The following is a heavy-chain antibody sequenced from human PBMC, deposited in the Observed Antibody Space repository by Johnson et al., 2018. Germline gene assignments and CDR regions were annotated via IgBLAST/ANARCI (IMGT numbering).Heavy chain of an antibody. Sequence: VQLVESGGGLVKPGGSLRLSCAASGFTFSSYSMNWVRQAPGKGLEWVSSISSSSSYIYYADSVKGRFTISRDNAKNSLYLQMNSLRAEDTAVYYCSSGYSYGYYYYYMDVWGKGTTVTVSS. D-gene: IGHD5-18*01. CDR2: ISSSSSYI. CDR3: SSGYSYGYYYYYMDV. V-gene: IGHV3-21*01. CDR1: GFTFSSYS. J-gene: IGHJ6*03.